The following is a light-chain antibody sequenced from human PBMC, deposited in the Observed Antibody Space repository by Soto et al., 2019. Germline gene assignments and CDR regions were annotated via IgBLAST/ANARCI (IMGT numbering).Light chain of an antibody. CDR2: EVT. Sequence: QSALTQPVSVSGSPGQSITISCTGTSSDIGTFDTVSWYQQHPGKVPKLMIYEVTRRPSGVPDRIFGSKSYTTASLTVSGLQAEDEADYYCSSFAGTNSFVFGTGTKVTVL. J-gene: IGLJ1*01. CDR1: SSDIGTFDT. V-gene: IGLV2-8*01. CDR3: SSFAGTNSFV.